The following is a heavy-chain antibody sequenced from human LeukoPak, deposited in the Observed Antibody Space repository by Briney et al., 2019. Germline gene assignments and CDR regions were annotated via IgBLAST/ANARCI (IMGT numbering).Heavy chain of an antibody. CDR3: ARGAVVIALSFDI. V-gene: IGHV4-59*01. CDR2: IYYSGST. D-gene: IGHD2-21*01. CDR1: GGSISSYY. Sequence: SETLSLTCTASGGSISSYYWSWIRQPPGKGLGWIGYIYYSGSTNYNPSLKSRVTISVDTSKNQFSLKLSSVTAADTAVYYCARGAVVIALSFDIWGQGTMVTVSS. J-gene: IGHJ3*02.